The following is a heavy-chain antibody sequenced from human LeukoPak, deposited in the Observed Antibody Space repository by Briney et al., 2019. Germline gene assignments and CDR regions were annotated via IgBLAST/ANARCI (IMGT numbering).Heavy chain of an antibody. J-gene: IGHJ6*02. V-gene: IGHV3-13*01. CDR1: GFTFDDYA. Sequence: PGRSLRLSCAASGFTFDDYAMHWVRQVTGKGLEWVSAIGTVADTYYPDSVKGRFTISRENAKNSLYLQMNSLRVGDTAVYYCARAGSGNRWANYGMDAWGQGTTVIVSS. CDR3: ARAGSGNRWANYGMDA. D-gene: IGHD1-1*01. CDR2: IGTVADT.